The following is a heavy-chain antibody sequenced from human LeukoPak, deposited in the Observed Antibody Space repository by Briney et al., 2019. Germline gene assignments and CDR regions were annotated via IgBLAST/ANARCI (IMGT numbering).Heavy chain of an antibody. D-gene: IGHD2-2*01. Sequence: GGSLRLSCAASGFTFSSYSMNGVRQAPGKGLEWVSSISSSSSYIYYADSVKGRFTISRDNAKNSLYLQMNSLRAEDTAVYYCARDQGSSTSWSGANWFDPWGQGTLVTVSS. J-gene: IGHJ5*02. CDR2: ISSSSSYI. V-gene: IGHV3-21*01. CDR1: GFTFSSYS. CDR3: ARDQGSSTSWSGANWFDP.